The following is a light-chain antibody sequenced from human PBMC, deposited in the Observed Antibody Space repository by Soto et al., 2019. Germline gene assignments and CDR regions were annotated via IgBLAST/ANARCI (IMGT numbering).Light chain of an antibody. J-gene: IGKJ2*01. Sequence: EILLTQSPGTLSLSPGERATLSCRASRSFASSYLGWYQQKPGQAPRLLIYAASTRATGIPDRFSGSGSATDFTLTISRLEPEDSAVYYCQHYDSSPPYTFGQGT. V-gene: IGKV3-20*01. CDR2: AAS. CDR1: RSFASSY. CDR3: QHYDSSPPYT.